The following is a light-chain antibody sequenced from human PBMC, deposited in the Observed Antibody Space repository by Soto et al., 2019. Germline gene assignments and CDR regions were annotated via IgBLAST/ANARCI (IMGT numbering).Light chain of an antibody. CDR1: SSDVGGYNY. CDR2: DFS. Sequence: QSALTQPRSVSGSPGQSVTISCTGTSSDVGGYNYVSWYQQRPGKGPKLMIYDFSRRPSGVPGRFSGSKSGNTASLSISGLQAEDEAEYFCCSHAASYTYVFGPGTKLTVL. J-gene: IGLJ1*01. CDR3: CSHAASYTYV. V-gene: IGLV2-11*01.